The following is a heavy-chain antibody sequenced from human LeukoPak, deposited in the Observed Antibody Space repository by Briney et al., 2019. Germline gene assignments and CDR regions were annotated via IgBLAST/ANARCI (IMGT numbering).Heavy chain of an antibody. Sequence: ASVKVSCKASGYTFTSYDINWVRQATGQGLEWMGWMNPNSGNTGYAQKFQGRVTMTRNTSISTAYIELSSLRSTDTAVYYCALARAGDSWFDPWGQGTLVTVSS. CDR2: MNPNSGNT. V-gene: IGHV1-8*01. J-gene: IGHJ5*02. D-gene: IGHD2-21*01. CDR3: ALARAGDSWFDP. CDR1: GYTFTSYD.